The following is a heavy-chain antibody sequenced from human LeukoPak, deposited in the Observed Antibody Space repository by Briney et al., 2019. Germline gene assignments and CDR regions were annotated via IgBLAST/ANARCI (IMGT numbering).Heavy chain of an antibody. V-gene: IGHV1-2*02. CDR3: ARDLPTRGATSYYYYYMDV. CDR1: GYTFTGYY. D-gene: IGHD1-26*01. J-gene: IGHJ6*03. CDR2: INPNSGGT. Sequence: ASVKVSCKASGYTFTGYYMHWVRQAPGQGLEWMGWINPNSGGTTYAQKFQGRVTMTRDTSISTAYMELSRLRSDDTAVYYCARDLPTRGATSYYYYYMDVWGKGTTVTVSS.